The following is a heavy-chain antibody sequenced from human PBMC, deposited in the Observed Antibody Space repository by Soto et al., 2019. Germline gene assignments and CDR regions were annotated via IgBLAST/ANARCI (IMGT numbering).Heavy chain of an antibody. CDR1: GFKFDRYA. V-gene: IGHV3-23*01. J-gene: IGHJ4*02. D-gene: IGHD6-6*01. CDR2: ISGTSGHT. CDR3: GRGPFSSSYIDY. Sequence: PGGSLRLSCVASGFKFDRYAMSWVRQAPGKGLEWVSSISGTSGHTYYADSVRGRFTISRENSNNTLFLQMSSLRPDDTAVYYCGRGPFSSSYIDYWGQGTLVTVSS.